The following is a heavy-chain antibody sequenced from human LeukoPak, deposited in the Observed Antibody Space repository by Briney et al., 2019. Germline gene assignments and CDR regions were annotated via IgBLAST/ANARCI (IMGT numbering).Heavy chain of an antibody. D-gene: IGHD6-19*01. CDR1: GYTFTSYG. J-gene: IGHJ4*02. CDR3: ARDPRSGYSSGWYSY. Sequence: GASVEVSCKASGYTFTSYGISWVRQAPGQGLEWMGWISAYNGNTNYAQKLQGRVTMTTDTSTSTAYMELRSLRSDDTAVYYCARDPRSGYSSGWYSYWGQGTLVTVSS. CDR2: ISAYNGNT. V-gene: IGHV1-18*01.